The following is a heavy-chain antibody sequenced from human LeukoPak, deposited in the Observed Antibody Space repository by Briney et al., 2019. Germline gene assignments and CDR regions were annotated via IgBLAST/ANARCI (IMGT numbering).Heavy chain of an antibody. D-gene: IGHD3-22*01. J-gene: IGHJ4*02. V-gene: IGHV1-18*01. CDR3: ARDYKSYYYDSSGYYYHLVDCGY. CDR1: GYTFINYG. CDR2: ISAYNGNT. Sequence: ASVKVSCKASGYTFINYGISWVRQAPEQGLEWMGWISAYNGNTNYAQKLQGRVTMTTDTSTSTAYMELRSLRSDDTAVYYCARDYKSYYYDSSGYYYHLVDCGYWGQGTLVTVSS.